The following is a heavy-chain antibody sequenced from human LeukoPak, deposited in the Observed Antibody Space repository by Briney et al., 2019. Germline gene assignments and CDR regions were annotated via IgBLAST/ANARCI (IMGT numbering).Heavy chain of an antibody. CDR2: MNPNSGNT. V-gene: IGHV1-8*01. CDR3: ARGRTTVTTLIDY. CDR1: GYSFTSYD. Sequence: ASVKVSCEPSGYSFTSYDINWVRQATGQGIEWMGWMNPNSGNTGYAQKFQGRVTMTRNTSISTAYMELSSLRSEDTAVYYCARGRTTVTTLIDYWGQGTLVTVSS. D-gene: IGHD4-17*01. J-gene: IGHJ4*02.